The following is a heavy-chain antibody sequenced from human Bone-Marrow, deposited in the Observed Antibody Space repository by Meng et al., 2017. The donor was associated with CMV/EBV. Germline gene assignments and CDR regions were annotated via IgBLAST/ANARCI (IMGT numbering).Heavy chain of an antibody. CDR2: ISWSSGSI. CDR3: AKDIYGGRGVAVGVFDY. D-gene: IGHD6-19*01. Sequence: SLKISCAASGFTFDVYAMHWVRQAPGKGLEWVSGISWSSGSIGYADSVKGRFTISKDNAKNSLYLQMNSLRAEDTALYNGAKDIYGGRGVAVGVFDYWGQGPLVNVAS. CDR1: GFTFDVYA. J-gene: IGHJ4*02. V-gene: IGHV3-9*01.